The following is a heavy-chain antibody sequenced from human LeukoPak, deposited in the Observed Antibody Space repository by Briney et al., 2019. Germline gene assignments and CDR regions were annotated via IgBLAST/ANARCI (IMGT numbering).Heavy chain of an antibody. J-gene: IGHJ4*02. V-gene: IGHV3-21*01. CDR3: AIPYTVTVDY. CDR1: GFTFSSYS. CDR2: ISSSSSYI. D-gene: IGHD4-17*01. Sequence: GGSLRLSCAASGFTFSSYSMNWVRQAPGKGLEWVSSISSSSSYIYYADSVKGRFTISRDNAKNSLHLQMNSLRAEDTAVYYCAIPYTVTVDYWGQGTLVTVSS.